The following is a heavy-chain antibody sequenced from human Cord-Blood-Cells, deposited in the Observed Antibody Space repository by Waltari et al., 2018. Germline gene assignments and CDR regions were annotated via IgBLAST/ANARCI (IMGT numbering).Heavy chain of an antibody. V-gene: IGHV4-59*01. CDR1: GGSISSYY. Sequence: QVQLQESGPGLVKPSETLSLTCTVSGGSISSYYWSWIRQPPGKGLEWIGYIYYSGSTNYNPSLKSRVTISVDTSKNQFSLKLSSVTAADTAVYYCAREGPSCSGGSCYSNWFDPWGQGTLVTVSS. CDR2: IYYSGST. D-gene: IGHD2-15*01. CDR3: AREGPSCSGGSCYSNWFDP. J-gene: IGHJ5*02.